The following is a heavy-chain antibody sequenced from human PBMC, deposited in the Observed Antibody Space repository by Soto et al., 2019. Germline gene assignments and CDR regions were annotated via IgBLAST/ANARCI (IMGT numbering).Heavy chain of an antibody. CDR3: TTDPKRYGSSWYYTDVYYYYYGMDV. D-gene: IGHD6-13*01. CDR1: GFTSSNAW. J-gene: IGHJ6*02. CDR2: IKSKTDGGTT. V-gene: IGHV3-15*07. Sequence: PGGSLRLSCAASGFTSSNAWMNWVRQAPGKGLEWVGRIKSKTDGGTTDYAAPVKGRFTISRDDSKNTLYLQMNSLKTEDTAVYYCTTDPKRYGSSWYYTDVYYYYYGMDVWGQGTTVTVSS.